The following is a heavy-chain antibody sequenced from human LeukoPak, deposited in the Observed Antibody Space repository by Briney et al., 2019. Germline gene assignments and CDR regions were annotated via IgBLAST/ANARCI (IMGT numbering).Heavy chain of an antibody. Sequence: PGGSLRLSCTASGFTFGDYAMSWFRQAPGKGLEWVGFIRSKAYGGTTEYAASVKGRFTISRDDSKSIAYLQMNSLKTEDTAVYYCTRPPPMVGDYYDPLEAGGAFDIWGQGTMVTVSS. D-gene: IGHD3-22*01. CDR2: IRSKAYGGTT. V-gene: IGHV3-49*03. CDR1: GFTFGDYA. CDR3: TRPPPMVGDYYDPLEAGGAFDI. J-gene: IGHJ3*02.